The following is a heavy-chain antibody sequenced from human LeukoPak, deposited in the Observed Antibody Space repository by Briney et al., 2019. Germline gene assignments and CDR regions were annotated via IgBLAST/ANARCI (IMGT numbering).Heavy chain of an antibody. J-gene: IGHJ4*02. CDR1: GYTFTSYG. CDR3: ARVSYSNYCDY. Sequence: ASVKVSCKASGYTFTSYGISWVRQAPGQGLEWKGWISAYNGNTNYAQTLQGRVTLTTDTTTSTAYMELRSLRSDDTAVYYCARVSYSNYCDYWGQGTLVTVSS. D-gene: IGHD4-11*01. CDR2: ISAYNGNT. V-gene: IGHV1-18*01.